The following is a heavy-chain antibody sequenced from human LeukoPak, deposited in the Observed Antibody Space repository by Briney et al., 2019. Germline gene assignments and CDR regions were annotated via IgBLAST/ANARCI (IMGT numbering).Heavy chain of an antibody. Sequence: SETLSLTCTVSGGSISSYYWSWIRQPPGKGLEWIGYIYYSGTTNYNPSLKSRVTISVDTSKNQFSLKLSSVTAADTAVYYCARGNSSGWYDLDYWGQGTLVTVSS. CDR2: IYYSGTT. V-gene: IGHV4-59*12. J-gene: IGHJ4*02. CDR3: ARGNSSGWYDLDY. D-gene: IGHD6-19*01. CDR1: GGSISSYY.